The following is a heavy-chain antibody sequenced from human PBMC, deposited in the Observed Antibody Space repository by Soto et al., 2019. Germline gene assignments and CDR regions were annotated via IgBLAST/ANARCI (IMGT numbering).Heavy chain of an antibody. D-gene: IGHD2-15*01. CDR1: GGTFSSYA. J-gene: IGHJ6*02. CDR2: IIPIFGTA. Sequence: ASVKVSCKASGGTFSSYAISWVRQAPGQGLEWMGGIIPIFGTANYAQKFQGRVTITADESTSTAYMELSSLRSEDTAVYYCARVNGKEIVVYYGMGVWGQGNTVPLSS. V-gene: IGHV1-69*13. CDR3: ARVNGKEIVVYYGMGV.